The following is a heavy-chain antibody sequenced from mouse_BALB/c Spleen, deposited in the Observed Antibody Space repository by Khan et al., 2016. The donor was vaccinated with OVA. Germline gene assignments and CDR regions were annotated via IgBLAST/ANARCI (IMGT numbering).Heavy chain of an antibody. J-gene: IGHJ3*01. CDR2: ISYSGST. CDR1: GYSITSDYA. D-gene: IGHD3-3*01. Sequence: EVQLQESGPGLVKPSQSLSLTCTVTGYSITSDYAWNWIRQFPGNKLEWMGYISYSGSTSYNPSLKSRISFTRDTSKNQFFLQLNSVTTEDTATYYCARSPPVGDLWFAYWGQGTLVTVSA. CDR3: ARSPPVGDLWFAY. V-gene: IGHV3-2*02.